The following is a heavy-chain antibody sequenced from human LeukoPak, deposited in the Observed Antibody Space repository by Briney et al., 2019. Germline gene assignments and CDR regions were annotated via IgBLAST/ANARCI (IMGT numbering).Heavy chain of an antibody. Sequence: PGGSLRLSCAASGLTFSNYWMHWVRQAPGKGLVWVSRINSDGSSTTYADSVKGRFTISRDNGQNTLYLQMNSLRAEDTAVYYCAREGRGYSYAFEYWGQGTLVTVSS. CDR2: INSDGSST. CDR3: AREGRGYSYAFEY. V-gene: IGHV3-74*01. D-gene: IGHD5-18*01. J-gene: IGHJ4*02. CDR1: GLTFSNYW.